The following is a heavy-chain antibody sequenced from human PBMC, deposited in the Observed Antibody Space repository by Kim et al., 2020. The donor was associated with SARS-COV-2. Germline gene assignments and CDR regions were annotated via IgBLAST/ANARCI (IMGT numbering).Heavy chain of an antibody. Sequence: GGSLRLSCAASGFTFSSYAMHWVRQAPGKGLEWVAVISYDGSNKYYADSVKGRFTISRDNSKNTLYLQMNSLRAEDTAEYYCARGATHRSEWFGVARFDP. CDR3: ARGATHRSEWFGVARFDP. CDR1: GFTFSSYA. V-gene: IGHV3-30*04. D-gene: IGHD3-10*01. CDR2: ISYDGSNK. J-gene: IGHJ5*02.